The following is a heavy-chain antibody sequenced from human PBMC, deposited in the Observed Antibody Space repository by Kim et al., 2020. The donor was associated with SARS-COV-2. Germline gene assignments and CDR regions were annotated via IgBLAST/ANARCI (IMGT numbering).Heavy chain of an antibody. Sequence: GGSLRLSCAASGFTFSSYAMHWVRQAPGKGLEWVAVISYDGSNKYYADSVKGRFTISRDNSKNTLYLQMNSLRAEDTAVYYCARALRRSSSWYDWYFDLWGRGTLVTVSS. CDR3: ARALRRSSSWYDWYFDL. D-gene: IGHD6-13*01. J-gene: IGHJ2*01. CDR2: ISYDGSNK. V-gene: IGHV3-30*04. CDR1: GFTFSSYA.